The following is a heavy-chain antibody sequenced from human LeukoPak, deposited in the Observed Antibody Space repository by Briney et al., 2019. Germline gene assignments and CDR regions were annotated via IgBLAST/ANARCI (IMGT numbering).Heavy chain of an antibody. CDR1: GYTFTSYA. CDR3: ARAYCGGDCYSAPDAFDI. Sequence: ASVKVSCKASGYTFTSYAMQWVRQAPGHRIEWMGWISAGNGNTKYSQKFQGRVTITRDTSASTAYMELSSLRSEDTAVYYCARAYCGGDCYSAPDAFDIWGQGTMVTVSS. CDR2: ISAGNGNT. V-gene: IGHV1-3*01. J-gene: IGHJ3*02. D-gene: IGHD2-21*02.